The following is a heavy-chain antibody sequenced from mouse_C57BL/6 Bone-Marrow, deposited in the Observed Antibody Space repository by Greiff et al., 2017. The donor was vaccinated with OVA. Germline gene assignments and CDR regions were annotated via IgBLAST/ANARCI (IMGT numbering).Heavy chain of an antibody. V-gene: IGHV2-2*01. CDR3: ASPNFWFAY. Sequence: VQLVESGPGLVQPSQSLSITCTVSGFSLTSYGVHWVRQSPGKGLEWLGVIWSGGSTDYNAAFISRLSISKDNSKSQVFFKMNSLQADDTAIYYCASPNFWFAYWGQGTLVTVSA. D-gene: IGHD4-1*01. CDR2: IWSGGST. CDR1: GFSLTSYG. J-gene: IGHJ3*01.